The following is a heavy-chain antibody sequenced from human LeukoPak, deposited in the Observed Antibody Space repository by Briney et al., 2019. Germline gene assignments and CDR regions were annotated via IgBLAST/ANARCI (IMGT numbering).Heavy chain of an antibody. D-gene: IGHD2-15*01. CDR1: GFIVSNNY. V-gene: IGHV3-66*01. J-gene: IGHJ1*01. Sequence: GGSLRLSCAASGFIVSNNYMSWVRQAPGKGLEWVSVIYSGGSTFYSDSVKGRFTISRDNSKNTLYLQMNSLRAEDTAVYYCASDSYSPEYFQHWGQGTLVTVSS. CDR3: ASDSYSPEYFQH. CDR2: IYSGGST.